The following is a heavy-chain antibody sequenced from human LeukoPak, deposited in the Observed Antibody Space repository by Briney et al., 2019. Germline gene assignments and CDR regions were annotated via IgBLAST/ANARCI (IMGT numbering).Heavy chain of an antibody. D-gene: IGHD3-16*01. Sequence: KSSETLSLTCTVSGYSISSGYYWGWIRQPPGKGLEWIGSIYHSGSTYYNPSLKSRVTISVDTSKNQFSLKLSSVTAADTAVYYCARGYFMIWGQGTLVTVSS. V-gene: IGHV4-38-2*02. CDR2: IYHSGST. CDR3: ARGYFMI. J-gene: IGHJ4*02. CDR1: GYSISSGYY.